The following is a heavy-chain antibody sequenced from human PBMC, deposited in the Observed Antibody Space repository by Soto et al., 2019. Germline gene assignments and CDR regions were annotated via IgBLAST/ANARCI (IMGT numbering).Heavy chain of an antibody. CDR1: GYTFTSYG. J-gene: IGHJ3*02. CDR2: ISAYNGNT. Sequence: QVQLVQSGAEVKKPGASVKVSCKASGYTFTSYGISWVRQAPGQGLEWMGWISAYNGNTNHAQKLQGRVTMTTDTATSTAYMERRSLRSDDTAVYYCAVGPYIDYCNSTSCHAFDIWGQGTMVTVSS. V-gene: IGHV1-18*01. CDR3: AVGPYIDYCNSTSCHAFDI. D-gene: IGHD2-2*01.